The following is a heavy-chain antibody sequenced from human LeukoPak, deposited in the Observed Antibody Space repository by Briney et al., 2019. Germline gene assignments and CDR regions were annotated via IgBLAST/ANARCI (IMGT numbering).Heavy chain of an antibody. J-gene: IGHJ4*02. V-gene: IGHV3-30*18. CDR3: AKGALEMGATIFFDY. CDR1: GFTFSSYG. D-gene: IGHD1-26*01. Sequence: GSLRLSCAASGFTFSSYGIHLVRQAPGKGLGVVAVISYDVSNKYYADSVKGRFTISRDNSNNTLYLQMNSLRAEDTAVYYGAKGALEMGATIFFDYWGQGTLVTVSS. CDR2: ISYDVSNK.